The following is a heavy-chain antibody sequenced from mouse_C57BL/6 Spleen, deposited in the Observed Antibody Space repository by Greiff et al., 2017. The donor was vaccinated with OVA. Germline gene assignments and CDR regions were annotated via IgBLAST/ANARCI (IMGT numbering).Heavy chain of an antibody. CDR3: TRMVNY. J-gene: IGHJ2*01. CDR2: IDPETSGT. CDR1: GYTFTDYE. D-gene: IGHD2-2*01. Sequence: VQLVESGAELVRPGASVTLSCKASGYTFTDYEMHWVKQTPVHGLEWIGAIDPETSGTAYNQKFKGKAILTADKSSSTAYMELRSLTSEDSAVYYCTRMVNYWGQGTTLTVSS. V-gene: IGHV1-15*01.